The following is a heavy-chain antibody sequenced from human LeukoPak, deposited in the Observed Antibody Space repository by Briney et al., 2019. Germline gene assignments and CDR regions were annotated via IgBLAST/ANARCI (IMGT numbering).Heavy chain of an antibody. Sequence: PSETLSLTCTVSGGSISPYYWSWIRQPPGKGLEWIGYIYYTGSGSTSHNPSPKSRVTISVDTSKNQFSLNLNSVTAADTAVYYCARHAVYAGSGWAFDFWGQGTLVTVSS. CDR1: GGSISPYY. D-gene: IGHD6-19*01. V-gene: IGHV4-59*08. CDR3: ARHAVYAGSGWAFDF. J-gene: IGHJ4*02. CDR2: IYYTGSGST.